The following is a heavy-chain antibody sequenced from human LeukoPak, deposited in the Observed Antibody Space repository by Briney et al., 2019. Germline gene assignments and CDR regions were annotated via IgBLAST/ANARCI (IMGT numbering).Heavy chain of an antibody. CDR3: ARHPDYGGKPDY. CDR1: GYRSTSYW. J-gene: IGHJ4*02. Sequence: GESLEISCKGSGYRSTSYWIGWVRQMPGKGLEWMGIIYLDASDTRYSPSFQGQVTISADKSRSTAYLQWSSLKASDTAMYYCARHPDYGGKPDYWGQGTLVTVSS. CDR2: IYLDASDT. V-gene: IGHV5-51*01. D-gene: IGHD4-23*01.